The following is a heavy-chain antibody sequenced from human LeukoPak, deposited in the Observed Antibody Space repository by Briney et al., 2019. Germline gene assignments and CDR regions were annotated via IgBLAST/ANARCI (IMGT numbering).Heavy chain of an antibody. Sequence: ASVKVSCKASGGTFSSYAISWVRQAPGQGLEWRGRIIPIFGTANYAQKFQGRVTITTDESTSTAYIELSSLRSEDTAVYYCARSDSSGSDFWGQGTLVTVSS. V-gene: IGHV1-69*05. CDR2: IIPIFGTA. D-gene: IGHD6-19*01. CDR3: ARSDSSGSDF. CDR1: GGTFSSYA. J-gene: IGHJ4*02.